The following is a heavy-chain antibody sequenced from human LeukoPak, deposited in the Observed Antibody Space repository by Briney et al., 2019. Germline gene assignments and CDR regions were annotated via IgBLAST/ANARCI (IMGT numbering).Heavy chain of an antibody. CDR3: ARGGNRFGGFYFDY. CDR1: ADSLSSGGHY. CDR2: IHHSGRS. Sequence: PSETLSLTCTVSADSLSSGGHYWAWIRQFPGTGLESIGFIHHSGRSRHNPSLKDRVAIPVGTSRKQFALTLSPVTAPDPAMFYCARGGNRFGGFYFDYWGQGIQVIVPS. D-gene: IGHD3-10*01. V-gene: IGHV4-31*03. J-gene: IGHJ4*02.